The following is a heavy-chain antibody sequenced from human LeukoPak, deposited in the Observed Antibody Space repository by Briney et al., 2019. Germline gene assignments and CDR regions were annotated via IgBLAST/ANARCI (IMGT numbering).Heavy chain of an antibody. D-gene: IGHD3-16*01. CDR2: VKSYPDGGTA. J-gene: IGHJ6*03. CDR1: GFTFSHTW. CDR3: ATLGEDYYFYYMDV. V-gene: IGHV3-15*01. Sequence: TTGGSLRLSCAASGFTFSHTWMSWVRQAPGKGLEWVGRVKSYPDGGTADYAAPVSGRFTISRDESMNTLYLQMNSLKTEDTGVYYCATLGEDYYFYYMDVWGKGTTVIVS.